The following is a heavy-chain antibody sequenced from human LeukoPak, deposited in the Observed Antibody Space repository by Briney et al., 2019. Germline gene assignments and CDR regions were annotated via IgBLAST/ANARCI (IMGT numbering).Heavy chain of an antibody. CDR1: GFTFSSYA. J-gene: IGHJ4*02. Sequence: GGSLRLSCSASGFTFSSYAMHWVRQAPGKGLEYVSAISSNGGSTYYADSVKGRFTISRDNSKNTLYLQMSSLRAEDTAVYYCVKGGRGAADPTDYWGQGTLVTVFS. CDR2: ISSNGGST. V-gene: IGHV3-64D*06. CDR3: VKGGRGAADPTDY. D-gene: IGHD6-13*01.